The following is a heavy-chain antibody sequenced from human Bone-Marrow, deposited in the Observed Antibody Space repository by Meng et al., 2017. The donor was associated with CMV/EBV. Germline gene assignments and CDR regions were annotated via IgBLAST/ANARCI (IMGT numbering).Heavy chain of an antibody. Sequence: GESLKISCGASGFTFSNYGMHWVRQAPGKGLEWMTVIWANGINKYYADSVKGRFTISRDNSKNTLYLKMNSLRAEDTAVYYCAKDLHGYSDGSYYFDYWGQGALVTVSS. V-gene: IGHV3-33*06. D-gene: IGHD5-18*01. CDR1: GFTFSNYG. CDR3: AKDLHGYSDGSYYFDY. CDR2: IWANGINK. J-gene: IGHJ4*02.